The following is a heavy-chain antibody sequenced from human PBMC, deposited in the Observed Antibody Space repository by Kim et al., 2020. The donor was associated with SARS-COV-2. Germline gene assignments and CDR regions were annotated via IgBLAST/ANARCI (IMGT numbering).Heavy chain of an antibody. Sequence: GGSLRLSCVASGFTVSNSPINWVRHAPGKGLVWVSRISSDGRNTHYADSVKGRFTLSRDNAENTLFLQMNSVRAEDTAVYYCARGMFSSGFDVWGQGTTVSVS. D-gene: IGHD3-10*02. V-gene: IGHV3-74*01. CDR1: GFTVSNSP. CDR2: ISSDGRNT. CDR3: ARGMFSSGFDV. J-gene: IGHJ6*02.